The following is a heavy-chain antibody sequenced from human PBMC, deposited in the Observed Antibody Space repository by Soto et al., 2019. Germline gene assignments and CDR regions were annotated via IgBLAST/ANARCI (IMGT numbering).Heavy chain of an antibody. CDR3: ARGYSGYARGALYYYYYMDV. CDR2: IYSGGST. J-gene: IGHJ6*03. Sequence: GGSLRLSCAASGFTVSSNYMSWVRQAPGKGLEWVSVIYSGGSTYYADSVKGRFTISRDNSKNTLYLQMNSLRAEDTAVYYCARGYSGYARGALYYYYYMDVWGKGTTVTVSS. D-gene: IGHD5-12*01. V-gene: IGHV3-66*01. CDR1: GFTVSSNY.